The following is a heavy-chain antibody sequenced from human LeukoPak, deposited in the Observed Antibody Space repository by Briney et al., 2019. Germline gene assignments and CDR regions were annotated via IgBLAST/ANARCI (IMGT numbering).Heavy chain of an antibody. CDR3: AGSSNRRFDY. V-gene: IGHV3-48*02. Sequence: PGGSLRLSCTASGFTFSTYSINWVRQAPGKGLEWVSYISSSESTIYYADSVKGRFTISRDNAKNSLYLQMNSLRDGDTAVYYCAGSSNRRFDYWGQGTLVTVSS. D-gene: IGHD6-6*01. CDR1: GFTFSTYS. J-gene: IGHJ4*02. CDR2: ISSSESTI.